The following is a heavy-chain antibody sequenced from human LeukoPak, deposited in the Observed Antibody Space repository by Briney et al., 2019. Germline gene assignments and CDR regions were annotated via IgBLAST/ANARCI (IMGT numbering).Heavy chain of an antibody. J-gene: IGHJ4*02. CDR2: INWNGGST. CDR1: GGSFSGYS. V-gene: IGHV3-20*04. CDR3: ARVGKEWELLKAFDY. Sequence: PSETLSLTCAVYGGSFSGYSWSWIRQSPGKGLEWVSGINWNGGSTGYADSVKGRFTISRDNAKNSLYLQMNSLRAEDTALYYCARVGKEWELLKAFDYWGQGTLVTVSS. D-gene: IGHD1-26*01.